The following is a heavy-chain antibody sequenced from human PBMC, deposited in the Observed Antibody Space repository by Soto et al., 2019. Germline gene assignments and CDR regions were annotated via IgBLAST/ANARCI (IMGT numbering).Heavy chain of an antibody. CDR3: ARGLTGTTSRGYYYYYYMDV. J-gene: IGHJ6*03. V-gene: IGHV6-1*01. Sequence: SQTLSLTCAIPGDSVSSNSAAWNWIRQSPSRGLEWLGRTYYRSKWYNDYAVSVKSRITINPDTSKNQFSLQLNSVTPEDTAVYYCARGLTGTTSRGYYYYYYMDVWGKGTTVTVSS. CDR2: TYYRSKWYN. CDR1: GDSVSSNSAA. D-gene: IGHD1-20*01.